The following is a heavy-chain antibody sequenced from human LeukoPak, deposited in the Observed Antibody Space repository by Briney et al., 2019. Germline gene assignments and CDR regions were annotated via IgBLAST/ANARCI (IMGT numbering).Heavy chain of an antibody. D-gene: IGHD1-26*01. Sequence: GGALRLSCAASGFTFSSYSMNWVRQAPGQGLEWVAVISVDGNTKYHADSVRGRFTISRDNSKSTLYLQMNSLRTEDTAVYFCARDHDSGGGGGYWGQGTLVTVSS. CDR2: ISVDGNTK. CDR3: ARDHDSGGGGGY. J-gene: IGHJ4*02. V-gene: IGHV3-30*03. CDR1: GFTFSSYS.